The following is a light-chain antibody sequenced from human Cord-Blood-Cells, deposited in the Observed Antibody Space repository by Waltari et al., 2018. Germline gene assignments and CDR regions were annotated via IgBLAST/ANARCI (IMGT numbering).Light chain of an antibody. V-gene: IGKV3-15*01. CDR1: QSVSSN. CDR2: GAS. Sequence: IVMTPSPATLSVSPGERATLSCRASQSVSSNLAWYQQKPGQAPRLLIYGASTRATGIPARFSGSESGTEFTLTISSLQSEDFAVYYCQQYNNWPRTFGQGTKVEIK. CDR3: QQYNNWPRT. J-gene: IGKJ1*01.